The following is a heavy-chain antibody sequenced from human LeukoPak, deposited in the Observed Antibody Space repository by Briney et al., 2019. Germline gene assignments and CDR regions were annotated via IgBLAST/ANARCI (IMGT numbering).Heavy chain of an antibody. V-gene: IGHV3-7*01. Sequence: GGSLRLSCAASGFTFSSYWMSWVRQAPGKGLEWVANIKQDGSEKYYVDSVKGRFTISRDNAKNPLYLQMNSLRAEDTAVYYCARGLNYGDYVDYYYGMDVWGQGTTVTVSS. J-gene: IGHJ6*02. CDR3: ARGLNYGDYVDYYYGMDV. CDR2: IKQDGSEK. CDR1: GFTFSSYW. D-gene: IGHD4-17*01.